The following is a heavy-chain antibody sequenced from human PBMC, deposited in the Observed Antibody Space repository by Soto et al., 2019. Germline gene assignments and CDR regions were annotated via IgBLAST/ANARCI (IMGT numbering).Heavy chain of an antibody. V-gene: IGHV4-30-4*01. CDR2: IYHSGST. CDR3: AREGRALWFGDGYNWFDP. CDR1: GGSISSGDYY. J-gene: IGHJ5*02. Sequence: SETLSLTCTVSGGSISSGDYYWSWIRQPPGKGLEWIGYIYHSGSTYYNPSLKSRVTISVNTSKNQFSLKLSSVTAADTAVFYCAREGRALWFGDGYNWFDPWGQGTLVTVSS. D-gene: IGHD3-10*01.